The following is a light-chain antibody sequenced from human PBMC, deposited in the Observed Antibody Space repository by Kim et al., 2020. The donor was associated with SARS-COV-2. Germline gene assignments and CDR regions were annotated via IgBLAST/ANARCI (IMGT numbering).Light chain of an antibody. CDR1: QSLVYSDRNTD. J-gene: IGKJ5*01. V-gene: IGKV2-30*01. CDR2: KVS. CDR3: MQGIHPIT. Sequence: QPASISCRSSQSLVYSDRNTDVNWFQQRPGQSPRRLIYKVSNQDSGVPDRFSGSGSGTDFTLKISRVEAEDVGVYYCMQGIHPITFGQGTRLEIK.